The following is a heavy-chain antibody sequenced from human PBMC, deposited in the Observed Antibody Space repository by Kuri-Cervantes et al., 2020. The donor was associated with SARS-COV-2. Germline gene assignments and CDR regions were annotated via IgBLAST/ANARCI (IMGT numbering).Heavy chain of an antibody. J-gene: IGHJ4*02. CDR1: GFTFGDYA. CDR2: ISGSGSNT. CDR3: ARDKSYGFWREPFDY. V-gene: IGHV3-23*01. D-gene: IGHD3/OR15-3a*01. Sequence: GGSLRLSCVGSGFTFGDYAMSWVRQSPGKGLEWVSAISGSGSNTYYADSVKGRFIISRDNSKNTLYLQMDSLRADDTAVHFCARDKSYGFWREPFDYWGQGTPVTVSS.